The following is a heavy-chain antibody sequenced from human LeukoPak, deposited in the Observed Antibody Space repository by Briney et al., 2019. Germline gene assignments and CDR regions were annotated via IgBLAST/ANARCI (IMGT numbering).Heavy chain of an antibody. J-gene: IGHJ6*02. V-gene: IGHV3-21*01. CDR3: ARGDSSGWSPDPYYYYGMDV. Sequence: GGSLRLSCAASGFTFSSYSMNWVRQAPGKGLEWVSSIISSSSYIYYADSVKGRFTISRDNAKNSLYLQMNSLRAEDTAVYYCARGDSSGWSPDPYYYYGMDVWGQGTTVTVSS. D-gene: IGHD6-19*01. CDR1: GFTFSSYS. CDR2: IISSSSYI.